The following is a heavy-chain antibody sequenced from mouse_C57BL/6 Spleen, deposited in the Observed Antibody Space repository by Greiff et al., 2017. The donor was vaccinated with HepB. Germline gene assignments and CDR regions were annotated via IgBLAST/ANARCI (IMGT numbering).Heavy chain of an antibody. D-gene: IGHD2-2*01. CDR2: INPNNGGT. Sequence: EVQLQQSGPELVKPGASVKISCKASGYTFTDYYMNWVKQSHGKSLEWIGDINPNNGGTSYNQKFKGKATLTVDKSSSTAYMELRSLTSEDSAVYYCASEGGGYPWFAYWGQGTLVTVSA. V-gene: IGHV1-26*01. J-gene: IGHJ3*01. CDR3: ASEGGGYPWFAY. CDR1: GYTFTDYY.